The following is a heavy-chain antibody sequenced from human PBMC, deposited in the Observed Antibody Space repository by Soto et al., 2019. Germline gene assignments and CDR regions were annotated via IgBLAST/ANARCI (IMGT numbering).Heavy chain of an antibody. J-gene: IGHJ4*02. CDR3: IRNCYDSLQY. Sequence: QVQLQESGPGLVKPSGTLSLTCAVSGDSISSHDWWSWVRQPPNKGLEWMAEIHHSGGTNYNPSRMSRATSSVDNSTHQWSLKLISATAADTAVYYCIRNCYDSLQYWGSGTLVSVSS. D-gene: IGHD3-22*01. CDR1: GDSISSHDW. CDR2: IHHSGGT. V-gene: IGHV4-4*02.